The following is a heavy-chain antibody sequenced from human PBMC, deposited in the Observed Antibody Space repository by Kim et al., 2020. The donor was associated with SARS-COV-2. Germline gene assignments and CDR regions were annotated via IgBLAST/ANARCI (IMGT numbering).Heavy chain of an antibody. D-gene: IGHD2-15*01. V-gene: IGHV3-11*01. CDR2: IGSTGAAI. Sequence: GGSLRLSCAASGLTFSDAYMNWVRLVPGRGLEWVSYIGSTGAAIYYADSVRGRFTVSRDNAKNSLYLQMNSLRVEDTAVYYCAVRWAEYFEHWGQGALVTVSS. J-gene: IGHJ1*01. CDR3: AVRWAEYFEH. CDR1: GLTFSDAY.